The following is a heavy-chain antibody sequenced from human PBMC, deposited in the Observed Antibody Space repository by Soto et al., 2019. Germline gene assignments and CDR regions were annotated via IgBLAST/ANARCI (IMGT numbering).Heavy chain of an antibody. V-gene: IGHV3-74*01. D-gene: IGHD5-12*01. Sequence: EVQLVQSGGGLVQPGGSLRLSCAASGFTFSTYWMHWVRQAPGKGLVVVSRITSDGTNTSYAGSVMGRFTISRDNAKNMVNLQMHRLRVEVTAVYYCARDCGYGATFDSWGQGTLVTVSS. CDR3: ARDCGYGATFDS. CDR1: GFTFSTYW. J-gene: IGHJ4*02. CDR2: ITSDGTNT.